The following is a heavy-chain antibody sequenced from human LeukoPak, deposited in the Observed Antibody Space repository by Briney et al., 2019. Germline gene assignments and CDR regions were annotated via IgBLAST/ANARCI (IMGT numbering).Heavy chain of an antibody. Sequence: GGTLRLSCAASGFTFSSYGMHWVRQAPGKGLEWVAFIRYDGSNKYYADSVKGRFTISRDNSKNTLYLQMNSLRAEDTAVYYCAKELRCSSTSCYDYWGQGTLVTVSS. CDR2: IRYDGSNK. V-gene: IGHV3-30*02. J-gene: IGHJ4*02. CDR3: AKELRCSSTSCYDY. D-gene: IGHD2-2*01. CDR1: GFTFSSYG.